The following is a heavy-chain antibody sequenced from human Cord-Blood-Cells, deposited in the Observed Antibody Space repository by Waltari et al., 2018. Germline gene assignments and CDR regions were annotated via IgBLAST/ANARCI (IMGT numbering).Heavy chain of an antibody. CDR1: GYSISSGYY. Sequence: QVQLQESGPGLVKPSETLSLTCAVSGYSISSGYYWGWIRQPPGKGLEGIGSIYHSGSTYYNPSLKSRVTISVDTSKNQFSLKLSSVTAADTAVYYCARGSGDSSGYYYYYYYMDVWGKGTTVTVSS. CDR2: IYHSGST. J-gene: IGHJ6*03. V-gene: IGHV4-38-2*01. CDR3: ARGSGDSSGYYYYYYYMDV. D-gene: IGHD3-22*01.